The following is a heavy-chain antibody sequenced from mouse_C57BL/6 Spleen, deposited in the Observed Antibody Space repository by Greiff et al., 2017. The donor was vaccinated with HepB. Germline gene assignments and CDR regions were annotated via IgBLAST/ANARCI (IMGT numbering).Heavy chain of an antibody. CDR3: ARGDYYGSLFDY. V-gene: IGHV1-82*01. D-gene: IGHD1-1*01. CDR1: GYAFSSSW. Sequence: QVQLQQSGPELVKPGASVKISCKASGYAFSSSWMNWVKQRPGKGLEWIGRIYPGDGDTNYNGKFKGKATLTADKSSSTAYMQLSSLTSEDSAVYICARGDYYGSLFDYWGQGTTLTVSS. CDR2: IYPGDGDT. J-gene: IGHJ2*01.